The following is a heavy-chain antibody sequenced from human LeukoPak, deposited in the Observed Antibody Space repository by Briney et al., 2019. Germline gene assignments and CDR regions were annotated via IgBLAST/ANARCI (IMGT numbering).Heavy chain of an antibody. CDR3: ARDSAKLRFLEWPHDAFDI. D-gene: IGHD3-3*01. J-gene: IGHJ3*02. CDR2: IYTSGST. Sequence: TSETLSLTCTVSGGSISSYYWSWIRQPAGKGLEWIGRIYTSGSTNYNPSLKSRVTISVDTSKNQFSLKLSSVTAADTAVYYCARDSAKLRFLEWPHDAFDIWGQGTMVTVSS. V-gene: IGHV4-4*07. CDR1: GGSISSYY.